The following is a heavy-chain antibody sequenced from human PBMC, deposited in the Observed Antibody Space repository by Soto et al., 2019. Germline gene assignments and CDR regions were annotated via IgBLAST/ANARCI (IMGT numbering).Heavy chain of an antibody. CDR2: IYHSGTT. J-gene: IGHJ4*02. V-gene: IGHV4-31*03. Sequence: LSLTCTVSGDSISSGGYYWSWIRQHPGKGLEWIGYIYHSGTTYYNPSLKSRLSISVDTSNNQFSLKLTSVSAADTAVYYCARALAARPTGDIYYFDYWGQGTPVTVSS. D-gene: IGHD6-6*01. CDR3: ARALAARPTGDIYYFDY. CDR1: GDSISSGGYY.